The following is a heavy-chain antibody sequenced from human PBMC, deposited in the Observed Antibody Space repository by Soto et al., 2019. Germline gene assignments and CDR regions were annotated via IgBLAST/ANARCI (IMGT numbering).Heavy chain of an antibody. Sequence: EVQLVESGGGLVTPGGSLRLSCAASGFTFSNAWLSWVRQAPGKGLDWVGRIKSKTAGGTTDYAAPVKGRFTISRDDSKNTLYPQMNSLKTEDTAVYYCATRPTFSYVGPEKYLQHWGQGTLVTVSS. CDR1: GFTFSNAW. CDR2: IKSKTAGGTT. V-gene: IGHV3-15*01. J-gene: IGHJ1*01. D-gene: IGHD3-16*01. CDR3: ATRPTFSYVGPEKYLQH.